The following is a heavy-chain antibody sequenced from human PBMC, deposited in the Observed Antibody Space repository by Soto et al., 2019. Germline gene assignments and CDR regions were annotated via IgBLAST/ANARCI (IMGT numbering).Heavy chain of an antibody. Sequence: QVHLQQWGAGLLKPSETLSLTCAVYAGSFSDNYWNWFRQPPGKGLAWIGKINHNTNTTYNPSLTSRGPVSVNTSKIHFSLKLTSVTAADTAVYYCARGVRLFRGSFDPWGQGTLGTVSS. CDR1: AGSFSDNY. J-gene: IGHJ5*02. CDR2: INHNTNT. V-gene: IGHV4-34*01. D-gene: IGHD2-15*01. CDR3: ARGVRLFRGSFDP.